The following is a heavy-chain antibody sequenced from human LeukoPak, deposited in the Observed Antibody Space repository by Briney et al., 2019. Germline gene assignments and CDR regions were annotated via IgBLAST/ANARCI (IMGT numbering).Heavy chain of an antibody. Sequence: ASVKVSCKASGYTFTGYYMHWVRQAPGQGLEWMGWISPNSGGTKYAQKFQGRVTMTRDTSISTAYMELSSLRSEDTAVYYCARGMYSDDAFDIWGQGTMVTVSS. CDR1: GYTFTGYY. CDR2: ISPNSGGT. J-gene: IGHJ3*02. CDR3: ARGMYSDDAFDI. V-gene: IGHV1-2*02. D-gene: IGHD6-13*01.